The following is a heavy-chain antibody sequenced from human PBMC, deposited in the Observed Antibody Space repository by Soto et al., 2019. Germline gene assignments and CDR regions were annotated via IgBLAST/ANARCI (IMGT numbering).Heavy chain of an antibody. CDR1: GGSVSSGSYY. Sequence: QVQLQESGPGLVKPSEILSLTCTVSGGSVSSGSYYWSWIRHPPGKVLEWIGYFYYSGSTKYNPSLKSRVTISVDTSKNQFSLTLSSVTAADTAVYYCARDQTRYCSGGSCYYLWGQGTLVTVSS. J-gene: IGHJ5*02. CDR3: ARDQTRYCSGGSCYYL. D-gene: IGHD2-15*01. CDR2: FYYSGST. V-gene: IGHV4-61*01.